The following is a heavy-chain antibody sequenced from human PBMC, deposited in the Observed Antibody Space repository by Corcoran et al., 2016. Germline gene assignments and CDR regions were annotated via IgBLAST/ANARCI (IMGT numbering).Heavy chain of an antibody. D-gene: IGHD3-22*01. V-gene: IGHV3-30*18. J-gene: IGHJ4*02. Sequence: QVQLVESGGGVVQPGRSLRLSCAASGFTFSSYGMHWVRQAPGKGLEWVAVISYDGSNKYYADSVKGRFTISRDNSKNTLYLQMNSLRAEDTAVYYCAKDFYYYDSSGYPGYWGQGTLVTVSS. CDR2: ISYDGSNK. CDR1: GFTFSSYG. CDR3: AKDFYYYDSSGYPGY.